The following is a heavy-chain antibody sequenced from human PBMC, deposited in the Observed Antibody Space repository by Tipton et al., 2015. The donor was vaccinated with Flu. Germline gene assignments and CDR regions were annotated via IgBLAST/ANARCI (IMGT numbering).Heavy chain of an antibody. V-gene: IGHV4-59*08. CDR2: IYYSGST. Sequence: TLSLTCTVSGDSISSYYWSWIRQPPGKGLEWIGYIYYSGSTNYNPSLKSRVTISVDTSKNHFSLKLSSVTAADTAVYYCARGRAVAGFRGFDYWGQGTLVTVSS. D-gene: IGHD6-19*01. CDR1: GDSISSYY. J-gene: IGHJ4*02. CDR3: ARGRAVAGFRGFDY.